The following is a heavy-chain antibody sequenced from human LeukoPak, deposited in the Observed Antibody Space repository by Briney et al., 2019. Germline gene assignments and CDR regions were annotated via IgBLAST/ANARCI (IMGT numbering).Heavy chain of an antibody. CDR1: GFTFSDHY. D-gene: IGHD6-6*01. CDR3: AAIAARPGVDY. CDR2: TRNKANSYTT. J-gene: IGHJ4*02. Sequence: GGSLSLSCAASGFTFSDHYMDWVRQAPGKGLEWVGRTRNKANSYTTEYAASVKGRFTISRDDSKNSLYLQMNSLKTEDTAVYYCAAIAARPGVDYWGQGTLVTVSS. V-gene: IGHV3-72*01.